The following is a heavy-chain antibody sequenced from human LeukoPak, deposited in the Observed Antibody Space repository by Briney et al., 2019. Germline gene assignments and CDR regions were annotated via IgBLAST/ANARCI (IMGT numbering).Heavy chain of an antibody. CDR3: ARRLVVDTDESFDY. CDR2: ISSSSSYI. V-gene: IGHV3-21*01. J-gene: IGHJ4*01. Sequence: GGSLRLSCAASGFTFSRYSMNWVRRAPGKGLEWVSSISSSSSYIYYADSVKGRYTISRDNAKNSLYLQMNSLRAEDTAVYYCARRLVVDTDESFDYWGHGTLVTVSS. CDR1: GFTFSRYS. D-gene: IGHD5-18*01.